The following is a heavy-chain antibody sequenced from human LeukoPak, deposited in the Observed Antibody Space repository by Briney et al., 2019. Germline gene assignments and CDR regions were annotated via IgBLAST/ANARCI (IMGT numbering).Heavy chain of an antibody. CDR3: ARGFEATGYYYDSSGYYYGTRHAFDI. CDR1: GFTFSSYE. D-gene: IGHD3-22*01. J-gene: IGHJ3*02. V-gene: IGHV3-48*03. CDR2: ISSSGSTI. Sequence: GGSLRLSCAASGFTFSSYEMNWVRQAPGKGLEWVSYISSSGSTIYYADSVKGRFTISRDNAKNSLYLQMNSLRAEDTAVYYCARGFEATGYYYDSSGYYYGTRHAFDIWGQGTMVTVSS.